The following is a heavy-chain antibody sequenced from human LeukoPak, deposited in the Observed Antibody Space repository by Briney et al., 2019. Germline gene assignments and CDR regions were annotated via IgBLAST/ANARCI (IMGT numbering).Heavy chain of an antibody. V-gene: IGHV3-23*01. CDR3: AKDLSCGGDCSTGFFYYYYYYGMDV. CDR2: ISGSGGST. CDR1: GLTFSSYA. J-gene: IGHJ6*02. Sequence: GGSLRLSCAASGLTFSSYAMSWVRQAPGKGLEWVSAISGSGGSTYYADSVKGRFTISRDNSKNTLYLQMNSLRAEDTAVYYCAKDLSCGGDCSTGFFYYYYYYGMDVWGQGTTVTVSS. D-gene: IGHD2-21*02.